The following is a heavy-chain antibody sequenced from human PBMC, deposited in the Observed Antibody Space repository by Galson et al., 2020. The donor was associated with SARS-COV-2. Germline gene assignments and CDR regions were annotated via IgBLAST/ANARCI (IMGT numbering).Heavy chain of an antibody. CDR2: ISTSSSYI. V-gene: IGHV3-21*01. D-gene: IGHD5-18*01. CDR1: GFTFITYS. Sequence: GESLKISCAASGFTFITYSMNWVRQAPGKGLEWVSSISTSSSYIYYADSVKGRFTISRDNAKNSLYLQMNSLRAEDTALYYCARGDTPSSYYGMDVWGQGTTVTVSS. CDR3: ARGDTPSSYYGMDV. J-gene: IGHJ6*02.